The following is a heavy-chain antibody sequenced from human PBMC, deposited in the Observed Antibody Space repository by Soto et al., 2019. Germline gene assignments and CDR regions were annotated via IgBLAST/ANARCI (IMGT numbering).Heavy chain of an antibody. J-gene: IGHJ6*02. V-gene: IGHV5-10-1*01. Sequence: GQALKISCKGSGYSFTRYWISWVRQMPGKGLEWMGRIDPSDSYTNYSPSFQGDVTTSADKSISTAYLQWSSLKASDTAMYYCAISPEYYYDSSGRPYGMAVWGQRTTVIVSS. D-gene: IGHD3-22*01. CDR2: IDPSDSYT. CDR3: AISPEYYYDSSGRPYGMAV. CDR1: GYSFTRYW.